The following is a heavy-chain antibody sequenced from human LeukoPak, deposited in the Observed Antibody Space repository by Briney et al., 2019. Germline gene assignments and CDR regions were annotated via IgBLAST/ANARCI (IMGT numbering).Heavy chain of an antibody. V-gene: IGHV4-39*01. J-gene: IGHJ4*02. CDR3: AKQQLVRCFDY. CDR2: IFYSGST. CDR1: GGSITSSSYY. D-gene: IGHD6-13*01. Sequence: SETLSLTCTVSGGSITSSSYYCGWIRQPPGKGLEWIGSIFYSGSTYYNPSLKSRVTISVDTSKTQFSLKLSSVTAADTAVYYCAKQQLVRCFDYWGQGTLVTVSS.